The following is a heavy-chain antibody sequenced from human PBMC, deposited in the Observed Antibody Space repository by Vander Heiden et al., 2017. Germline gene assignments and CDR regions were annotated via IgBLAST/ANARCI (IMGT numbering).Heavy chain of an antibody. CDR2: ITWNSGSI. Sequence: EVQLVESGGGLVQPGRSLRLSCAASGFTLDDCAMHWVRQDPGKGLEWVSGITWNSGSIDYADSVKGRFTISRDNAKNSLYLQMSSLRAEDTALYYCTKDWVPGRYNGMDVWGQGTTVTVSS. D-gene: IGHD1-26*01. CDR1: GFTLDDCA. J-gene: IGHJ6*02. CDR3: TKDWVPGRYNGMDV. V-gene: IGHV3-9*01.